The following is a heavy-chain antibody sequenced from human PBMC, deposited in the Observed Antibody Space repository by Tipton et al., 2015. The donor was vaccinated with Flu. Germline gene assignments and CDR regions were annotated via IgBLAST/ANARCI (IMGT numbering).Heavy chain of an antibody. CDR2: MYNSGST. V-gene: IGHV4-31*11. CDR1: GFKVMSNY. Sequence: LRLSCAVSGFKVMSNYMSWVRQAPGKGLEWIGYMYNSGSTYYNPSLKSRLTISGDTSKNQFSLKLSSVTAADTAVYYCARGVLTGGKRFDPWGQGTLVTVSS. D-gene: IGHD4/OR15-4a*01. CDR3: ARGVLTGGKRFDP. J-gene: IGHJ5*02.